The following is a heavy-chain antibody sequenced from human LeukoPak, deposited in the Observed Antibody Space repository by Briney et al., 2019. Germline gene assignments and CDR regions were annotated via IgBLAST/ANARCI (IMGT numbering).Heavy chain of an antibody. Sequence: GASVKVSCKASGYTFTGYYMHWVRQAPGQGLEWMGWINPNSGGTNYAQKFQGRVTMTRDTSISTAYMELSRLRSDDTAVYYCARDSSPSGWYRGWFDPWGQGTLVTVSS. J-gene: IGHJ5*02. CDR2: INPNSGGT. D-gene: IGHD6-19*01. V-gene: IGHV1-2*02. CDR3: ARDSSPSGWYRGWFDP. CDR1: GYTFTGYY.